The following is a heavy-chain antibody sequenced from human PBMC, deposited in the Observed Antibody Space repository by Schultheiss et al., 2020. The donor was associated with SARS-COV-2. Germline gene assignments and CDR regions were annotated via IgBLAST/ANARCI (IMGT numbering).Heavy chain of an antibody. CDR1: GFTVSSNY. CDR2: ISGSGGST. CDR3: ASGVRGYKIF. V-gene: IGHV3-11*04. J-gene: IGHJ4*02. D-gene: IGHD5-24*01. Sequence: GGSLRLSCAASGFTVSSNYMSWVRQAPGKGLEWVSAISGSGGSTYYADSVKGRFTISRDNAKNSLYLQMNSLRAEDTAVYYCASGVRGYKIFWGQGTLVTVSS.